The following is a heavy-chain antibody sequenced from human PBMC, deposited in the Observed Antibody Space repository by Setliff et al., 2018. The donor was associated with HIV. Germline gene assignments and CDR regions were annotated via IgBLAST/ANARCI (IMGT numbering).Heavy chain of an antibody. CDR3: ARGSYYYDSSGYYPDAFDI. CDR1: GNSFTSYW. CDR2: IYPGDSDT. J-gene: IGHJ3*02. D-gene: IGHD3-22*01. Sequence: GESLKISCEGSGNSFTSYWIGWVRQMPGKGLEWMGIIYPGDSDTRYSPSFQGQVTISADKSISTAYLQWSSLKASDTATYYCARGSYYYDSSGYYPDAFDIWGQGTMVTVSS. V-gene: IGHV5-51*01.